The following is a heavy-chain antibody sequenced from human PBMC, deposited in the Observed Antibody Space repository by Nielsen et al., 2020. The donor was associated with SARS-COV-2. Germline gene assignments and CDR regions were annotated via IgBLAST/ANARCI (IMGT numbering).Heavy chain of an antibody. J-gene: IGHJ4*02. V-gene: IGHV3-30*18. CDR2: ISYDGSNK. D-gene: IGHD5-24*01. CDR3: AKLREMVDY. Sequence: GESLKISCAASGFTFSSYGMHWVRQAPGKGLEWVAVISYDGSNKYYADSVKGRFTISRDNSKNTLYLQMNSQRAEDTAVYYCAKLREMVDYWGQGTLVTVSS. CDR1: GFTFSSYG.